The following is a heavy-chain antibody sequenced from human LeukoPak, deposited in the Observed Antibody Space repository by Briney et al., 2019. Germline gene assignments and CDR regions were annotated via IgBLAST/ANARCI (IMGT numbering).Heavy chain of an antibody. J-gene: IGHJ6*03. CDR2: IYYRGST. D-gene: IGHD6-13*01. CDR1: GDSINSRSYY. Sequence: PSETLSLTCTVSGDSINSRSYYWDWIRQAPGEGLEWIGSIYYRGSTYYNPSLKSRVTISVDTSKNQFSLKLSSVTAADTAVYYCARGLWLIAAAPYYYYYMDVWGKGTTVTVSS. CDR3: ARGLWLIAAAPYYYYYMDV. V-gene: IGHV4-39*07.